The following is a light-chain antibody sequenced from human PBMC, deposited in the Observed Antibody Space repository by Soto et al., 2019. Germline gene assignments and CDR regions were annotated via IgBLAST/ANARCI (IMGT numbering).Light chain of an antibody. Sequence: QSVWTQPPSASGTPGQSVTISCTGTSSDVGGYNYVSWYQQHPGKAPKLMIYEVSKRPSGVPDRFSGSKSGNTASLTVSGLQAEVYADYSGTSYTGSLNLRVFGTGSKVPVL. CDR3: TSYTGSLNLRV. CDR1: SSDVGGYNY. V-gene: IGLV2-8*01. CDR2: EVS. J-gene: IGLJ1*01.